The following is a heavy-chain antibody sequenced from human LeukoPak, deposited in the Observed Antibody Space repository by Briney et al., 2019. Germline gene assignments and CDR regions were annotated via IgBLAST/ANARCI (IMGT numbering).Heavy chain of an antibody. D-gene: IGHD2-15*01. CDR2: IYSDDRT. J-gene: IGHJ6*02. CDR3: ARVGGLYCSGGSCYPNYYYGMDV. CDR1: GFTVSNTY. V-gene: IGHV3-53*01. Sequence: GGSLRLSCAASGFTVSNTYMSWVRQAPGKGLEWVSVIYSDDRTYYADSVKGRFTISKDNSKNTLYLQMNSLRAEDTAVYYCARVGGLYCSGGSCYPNYYYGMDVWGQGTTVTVSS.